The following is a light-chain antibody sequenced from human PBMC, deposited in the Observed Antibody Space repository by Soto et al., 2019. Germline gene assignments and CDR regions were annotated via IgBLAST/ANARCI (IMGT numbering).Light chain of an antibody. CDR1: SRDVGAYNY. Sequence: QSVLTQPASVSGSPGQSITISCTGTSRDVGAYNYVSWYQHHPGKAPNLLIYQVTYRPSGVSPRFAGSKSGNTASLTISGLQAEDEADYYCSSNPAQFTYVFGTGTKLTVL. CDR2: QVT. CDR3: SSNPAQFTYV. J-gene: IGLJ1*01. V-gene: IGLV2-14*01.